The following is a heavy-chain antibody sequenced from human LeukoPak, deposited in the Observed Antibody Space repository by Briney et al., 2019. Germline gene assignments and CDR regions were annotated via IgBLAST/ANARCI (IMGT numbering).Heavy chain of an antibody. J-gene: IGHJ3*02. V-gene: IGHV4-39*07. CDR3: ARETSTESAFDI. CDR1: GGSISSSSYY. Sequence: PSETLSLTCTVSGGSISSSSYYWGWIRQPPGKGLEWIGSIYHSGSTYYNPSLKSRVTISVDTSKNQFSLKLSSVTAADTAVYYCARETSTESAFDIWGQGTMVTVSS. D-gene: IGHD3-3*02. CDR2: IYHSGST.